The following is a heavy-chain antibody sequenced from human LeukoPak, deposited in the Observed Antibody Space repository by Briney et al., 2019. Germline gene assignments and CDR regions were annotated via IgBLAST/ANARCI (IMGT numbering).Heavy chain of an antibody. V-gene: IGHV4-30-2*01. CDR2: IYHSGST. CDR3: ASASIAAPGAAY. D-gene: IGHD6-6*01. J-gene: IGHJ4*02. Sequence: SQTLSLTCAVSGGSISSGGYSWSWIRQPPGKGLEWIGYIYHSGSTYYNPSLKSRVTISVDRSKNQLSLKLSSVTAADTAVYYCASASIAAPGAAYWGQGTLVTVSS. CDR1: GGSISSGGYS.